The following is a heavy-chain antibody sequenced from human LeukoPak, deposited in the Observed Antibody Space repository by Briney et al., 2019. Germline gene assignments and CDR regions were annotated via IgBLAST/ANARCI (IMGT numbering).Heavy chain of an antibody. J-gene: IGHJ6*04. CDR2: ISSSSSYI. V-gene: IGHV3-21*01. Sequence: PGGSLRLSCAASGFTFSSYSMNWVRQAPGKGLEWVSSISSSSSYIYYADSEKGRFTISRDNAKNSLYLQMNSLRAEDTAVYYCARDGGGVVVVVAATTGTGMDVWGKGTTVTVSS. D-gene: IGHD2-15*01. CDR3: ARDGGGVVVVVAATTGTGMDV. CDR1: GFTFSSYS.